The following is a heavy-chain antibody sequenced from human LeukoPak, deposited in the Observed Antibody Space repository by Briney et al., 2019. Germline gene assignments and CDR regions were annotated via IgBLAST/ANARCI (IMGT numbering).Heavy chain of an antibody. J-gene: IGHJ6*03. Sequence: SETLSLTCTVSGGSISSYYWSWIRQPPGKGLEWIGSIYYSGSTYYNPSLKSRVTISVDTSKNQFSLKLSSVTAADTAVYYCARVVRYYYYYYMDVWGKGTTVTVSS. CDR3: ARVVRYYYYYYMDV. CDR2: IYYSGST. V-gene: IGHV4-59*12. CDR1: GGSISSYY. D-gene: IGHD2-8*01.